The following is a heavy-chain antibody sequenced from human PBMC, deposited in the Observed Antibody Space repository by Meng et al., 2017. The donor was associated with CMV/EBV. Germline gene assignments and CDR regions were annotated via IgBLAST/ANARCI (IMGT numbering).Heavy chain of an antibody. CDR3: ARDRRYYDSSGYYPA. CDR1: GFTFSDYY. V-gene: IGHV3-11*06. D-gene: IGHD3-22*01. Sequence: QVQLVGFGVGLVKPGGSLRLSCAASGFTFSDYYMSWIRQAPGKGLEWASYISSSSSYTNYADSVKGRFTISRDNAKNSLYLQMNSLRAEDTAVYYCARDRRYYDSSGYYPAWGQGTLVTVSS. J-gene: IGHJ5*02. CDR2: ISSSSSYT.